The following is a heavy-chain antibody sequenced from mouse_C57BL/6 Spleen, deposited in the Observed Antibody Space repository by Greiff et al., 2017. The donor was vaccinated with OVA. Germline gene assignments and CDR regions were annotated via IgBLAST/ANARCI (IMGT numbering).Heavy chain of an antibody. Sequence: VQLQQSGAELVKPGASVKMSCKASGYTFTSYWITWVKQRPGQGLEWIGDIYPGSGSTNYNEKFKSKATLTVDTSSSTAYMQLSSLTSEDSAVYYGARWGTTVVADLDYWGQGTTLTVSS. CDR1: GYTFTSYW. CDR3: ARWGTTVVADLDY. J-gene: IGHJ2*01. CDR2: IYPGSGST. D-gene: IGHD1-1*01. V-gene: IGHV1-55*01.